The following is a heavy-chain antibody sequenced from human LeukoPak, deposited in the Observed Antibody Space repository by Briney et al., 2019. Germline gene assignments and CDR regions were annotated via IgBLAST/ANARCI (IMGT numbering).Heavy chain of an antibody. V-gene: IGHV3-7*05. CDR1: GLTFSSYW. CDR2: IKYDRSEE. CDR3: ATYQGYNYGPFDY. Sequence: GGSLRLSCAASGLTFSSYWMSWVRHAPGRGLEWGANIKYDRSEENYVDSVKGRFTISRDNAKNSLYLQMNSLRAEDTAVYYCATYQGYNYGPFDYWGQGTLVTVSS. J-gene: IGHJ4*02. D-gene: IGHD5-18*01.